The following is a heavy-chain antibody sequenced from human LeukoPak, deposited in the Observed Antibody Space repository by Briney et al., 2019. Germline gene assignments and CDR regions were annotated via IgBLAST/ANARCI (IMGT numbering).Heavy chain of an antibody. CDR3: ARSSGTGTFSY. CDR1: GDSISRSTYY. D-gene: IGHD6-25*01. Sequence: SGTLSLTCTVSGDSISRSTYYWAWIRQPPGKGLEWIGSVYYGRSPYFNPSLESRATISVDTSKNHFSLKMSSVTAADTAVYYCARSSGTGTFSYWGQGTLVTVSS. J-gene: IGHJ4*02. CDR2: VYYGRSP. V-gene: IGHV4-39*02.